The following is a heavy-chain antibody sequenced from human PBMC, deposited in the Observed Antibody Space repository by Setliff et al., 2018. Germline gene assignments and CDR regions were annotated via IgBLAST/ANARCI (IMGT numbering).Heavy chain of an antibody. J-gene: IGHJ6*03. Sequence: SVKVSCKASGGSFSSYAIIWVRQAPGQGLELMGGIIPAFTTANYAPNFHYRLRITADESTSTAYMELSSLRSEDTAVYYCARSAITGTTKKYYYYMDVWGQGTTVTVSS. CDR1: GGSFSSYA. CDR2: IIPAFTTA. D-gene: IGHD1-7*01. CDR3: ARSAITGTTKKYYYYMDV. V-gene: IGHV1-69*13.